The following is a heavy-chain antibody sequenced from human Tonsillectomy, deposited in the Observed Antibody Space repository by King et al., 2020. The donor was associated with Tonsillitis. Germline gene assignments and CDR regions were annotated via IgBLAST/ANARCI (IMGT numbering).Heavy chain of an antibody. CDR2: IKSKSNGGTT. Sequence: VQLVESGGGLVQPGGSLRLSCAASGFIFSDAWMNWVRQAPGKGLEWVGRIKSKSNGGTTDYAAPVKGRFTISRDDSKNTIYLQMSSLTTDDTAIYYCSTRPPPHGDSTLDYWGQGTLVTVSS. V-gene: IGHV3-15*01. CDR3: STRPPPHGDSTLDY. J-gene: IGHJ4*02. CDR1: GFIFSDAW. D-gene: IGHD4-17*01.